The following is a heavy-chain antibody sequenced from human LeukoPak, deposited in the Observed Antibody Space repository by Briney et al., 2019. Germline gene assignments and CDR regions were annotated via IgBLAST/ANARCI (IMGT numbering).Heavy chain of an antibody. CDR2: VNHSGST. CDR3: ARGRGLRAVNNWFDP. Sequence: SETLSLTWAVYGGSFSGYYWTWIRQPPGKGLEWIGEVNHSGSTNYNPSLKSRVTISVDTSKNQFSLELTSVTAADTAVYFCARGRGLRAVNNWFDPWGQGTLVTVSS. V-gene: IGHV4-34*01. J-gene: IGHJ5*02. CDR1: GGSFSGYY. D-gene: IGHD3-10*01.